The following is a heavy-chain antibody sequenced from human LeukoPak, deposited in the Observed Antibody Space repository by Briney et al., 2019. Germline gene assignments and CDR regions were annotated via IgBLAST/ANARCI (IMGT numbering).Heavy chain of an antibody. Sequence: SETLSLTCTVSGGSISSGSYYWSWIRQPAGKGLEWIGRIYTSGSTNYNPSLKSRVTISVDTSKNQFSLRLNSVTAADTAVYYCASLKYYYDTSGHHYGYFQHWGQGTLVTVSS. V-gene: IGHV4-61*02. CDR2: IYTSGST. J-gene: IGHJ1*01. D-gene: IGHD3-22*01. CDR3: ASLKYYYDTSGHHYGYFQH. CDR1: GGSISSGSYY.